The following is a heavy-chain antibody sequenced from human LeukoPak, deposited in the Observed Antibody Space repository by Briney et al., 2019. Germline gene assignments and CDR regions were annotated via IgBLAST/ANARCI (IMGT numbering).Heavy chain of an antibody. Sequence: ASVKVSCKASGYTFTSYGISWVRQAPGQGLEWMGWISAYNGNTNYAQKLQGRVTMTTDTSTSTAYMELRSLRSDDTAVYYCARVGRDWDIVVVPAAPDYWGRGTLVNVSS. CDR1: GYTFTSYG. D-gene: IGHD2-2*01. J-gene: IGHJ4*02. V-gene: IGHV1-18*01. CDR2: ISAYNGNT. CDR3: ARVGRDWDIVVVPAAPDY.